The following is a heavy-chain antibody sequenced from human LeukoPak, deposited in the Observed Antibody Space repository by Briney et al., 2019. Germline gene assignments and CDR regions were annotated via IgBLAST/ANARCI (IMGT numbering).Heavy chain of an antibody. J-gene: IGHJ4*02. CDR2: INSDGSST. CDR3: ARDGYYYDSSGYYYEGSQDY. V-gene: IGHV3-74*01. Sequence: GGSLRLSCAASGFTFSSYWMHWVRQAPVKGLVWVSRINSDGSSTSYADSVKGRFTISRDNAKNTLYLQMNSLRAEDTAVYYCARDGYYYDSSGYYYEGSQDYWGQGTLVTVSS. D-gene: IGHD3-22*01. CDR1: GFTFSSYW.